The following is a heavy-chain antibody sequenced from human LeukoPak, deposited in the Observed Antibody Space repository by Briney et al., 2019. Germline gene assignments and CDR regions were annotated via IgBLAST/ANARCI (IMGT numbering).Heavy chain of an antibody. V-gene: IGHV3-7*03. CDR1: GFTFSNYW. CDR3: ARVPGSYYVDFDY. CDR2: TNQDGSEK. J-gene: IGHJ4*02. D-gene: IGHD3-10*01. Sequence: GGSLRLSCAASGFTFSNYWMTWVRRAPGKGLEWVATTNQDGSEKYYVDSVKGRFTISRDSSKSTLYLQMNSLRAEDTAVYYCARVPGSYYVDFDYWGQGTLVTVSS.